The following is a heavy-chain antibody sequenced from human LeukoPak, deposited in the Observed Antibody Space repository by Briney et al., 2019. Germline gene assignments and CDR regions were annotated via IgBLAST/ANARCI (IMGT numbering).Heavy chain of an antibody. J-gene: IGHJ4*02. CDR3: ARVDRAPYFDY. Sequence: SETLSLTCTVSGGSISSHYWSWIRQPPGKGPEWIGYIYYSGSTNYNPSLKSRVTISVDTSKNQFSLKLSSVTAADTAVYYCARVDRAPYFDYWGQGTLVTVSS. V-gene: IGHV4-59*11. CDR1: GGSISSHY. CDR2: IYYSGST.